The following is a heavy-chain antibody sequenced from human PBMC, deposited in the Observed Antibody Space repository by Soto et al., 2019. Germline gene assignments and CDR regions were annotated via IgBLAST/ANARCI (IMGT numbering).Heavy chain of an antibody. CDR3: ARAAVLLQYWPDYFDY. V-gene: IGHV3-21*01. D-gene: IGHD3-9*01. J-gene: IGHJ4*02. CDR2: ISSRSTSI. CDR1: GFTFSHYT. Sequence: EVLLVESGGGLVKPGGSLRLSCAASGFTFSHYTMTWVRQAPGKGLEWVSSISSRSTSIYYADSVKGRFTISRDNAKNSLYLQRDSLIAEDMAAYYCARAAVLLQYWPDYFDYWGQGTLVTVSS.